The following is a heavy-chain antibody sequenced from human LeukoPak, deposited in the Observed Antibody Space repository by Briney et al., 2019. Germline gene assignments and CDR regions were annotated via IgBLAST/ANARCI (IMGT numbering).Heavy chain of an antibody. D-gene: IGHD3-10*01. CDR3: ARKENVYYYFDY. CDR1: GYSITSSSW. Sequence: SETLSLTCAVPGYSITSSSWWGWIRQPPGKGLEWIGYIYHSGTTYYNPSLQSRVTMSVDTPKNQFSLKLSSVTAVDTAVYYCARKENVYYYFDYWGQGTLVTVSS. V-gene: IGHV4-28*01. J-gene: IGHJ4*02. CDR2: IYHSGTT.